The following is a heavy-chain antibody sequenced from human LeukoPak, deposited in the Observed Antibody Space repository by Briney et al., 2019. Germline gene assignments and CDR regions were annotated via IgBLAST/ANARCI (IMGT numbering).Heavy chain of an antibody. D-gene: IGHD2-21*02. CDR1: GFSFSSYA. J-gene: IGHJ4*02. Sequence: PGGSLRLSCAVSGFSFSSYAMNWVRQAPGKGLEWVSAISGSGSTTYHADSVKGRFTISRDNSKNMLYLQMNSLRAEDTAVYYCAKDLPYCGGDCYLAGGYFDYWGQGTLVTVSS. CDR2: ISGSGSTT. CDR3: AKDLPYCGGDCYLAGGYFDY. V-gene: IGHV3-23*01.